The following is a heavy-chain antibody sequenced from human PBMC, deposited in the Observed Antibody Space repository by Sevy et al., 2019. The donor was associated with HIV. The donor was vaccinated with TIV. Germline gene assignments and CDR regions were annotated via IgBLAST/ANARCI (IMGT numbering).Heavy chain of an antibody. D-gene: IGHD3-22*01. J-gene: IGHJ4*02. V-gene: IGHV3-23*01. CDR1: GFTFSSYA. CDR3: AKDQFTPSSGYYRPLDY. CDR2: ISGSGCST. Sequence: GSLRLSCAASGFTFSSYAMSWVRQAPGKGLEWVSAISGSGCSTYYADSVKGRFTISRDNSKNTLYLQMNSLRAEDTAVYYCAKDQFTPSSGYYRPLDYWGQGTLVTVSS.